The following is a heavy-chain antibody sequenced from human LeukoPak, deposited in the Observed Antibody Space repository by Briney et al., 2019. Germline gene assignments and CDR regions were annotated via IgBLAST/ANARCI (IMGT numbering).Heavy chain of an antibody. Sequence: SQTLSLTCTVSGGSISSGDYYWSWIRQPPGKGLEWIGEINHSGSTNYNPSLKSRVTISVDTSKNQFSLKLSSVTAADTAVYYCARAKGSGSYRTTRAYYFDYWGQGTLVTVSS. CDR2: INHSGST. V-gene: IGHV4-30-4*08. CDR3: ARAKGSGSYRTTRAYYFDY. D-gene: IGHD1-26*01. CDR1: GGSISSGDYY. J-gene: IGHJ4*02.